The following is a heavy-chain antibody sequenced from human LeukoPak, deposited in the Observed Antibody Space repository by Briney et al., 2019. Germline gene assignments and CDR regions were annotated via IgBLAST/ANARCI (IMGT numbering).Heavy chain of an antibody. J-gene: IGHJ4*02. D-gene: IGHD2-2*01. V-gene: IGHV1-18*01. CDR2: ISAYNGNT. CDR1: GYTFTSYG. Sequence: ASVKVSCKASGYTFTSYGISWVRQAPGQGLEWMGWISAYNGNTKYAQKLQGRVTMTTDTSTSTAYMELRSLRSDDTAVYYCARDRRVVVPAAMGYWGQGTLVTVSP. CDR3: ARDRRVVVPAAMGY.